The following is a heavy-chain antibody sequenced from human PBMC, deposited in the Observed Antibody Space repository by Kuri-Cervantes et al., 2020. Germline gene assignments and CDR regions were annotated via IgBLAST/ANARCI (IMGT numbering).Heavy chain of an antibody. CDR2: ISGSGDTT. Sequence: GESLKISCAASGFTFEDYGMSWVRQVPGKGLEWVASISGSGDTTYYTDSVKGRFTVSRDNSKHTVRLEMNSLRAEDTAVYYRARVGFWSGYLNWFDPWGQGTLVTVSS. D-gene: IGHD3-3*01. V-gene: IGHV3-23*01. J-gene: IGHJ5*02. CDR3: ARVGFWSGYLNWFDP. CDR1: GFTFEDYG.